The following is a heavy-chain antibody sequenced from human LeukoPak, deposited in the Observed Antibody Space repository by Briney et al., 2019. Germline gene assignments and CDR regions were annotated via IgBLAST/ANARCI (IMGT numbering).Heavy chain of an antibody. V-gene: IGHV3-23*01. CDR2: TSAGGDIT. Sequence: PGGSLRLSCAASGFTFSDHAMTWVRQTLAMGLESVSSTSAGGDITHYAESVKGRFTISRDNSKNTLYLQMNSLRAEDTAVYYCARGDYDSSGYYYEGPEPPFDYWGQGTLVTVSS. CDR3: ARGDYDSSGYYYEGPEPPFDY. D-gene: IGHD3-22*01. CDR1: GFTFSDHA. J-gene: IGHJ4*02.